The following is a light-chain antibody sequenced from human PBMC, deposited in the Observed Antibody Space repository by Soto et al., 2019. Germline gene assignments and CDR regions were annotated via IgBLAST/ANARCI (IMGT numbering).Light chain of an antibody. J-gene: IGLJ3*02. CDR3: QSYDSSTSWV. V-gene: IGLV6-57*02. Sequence: NFILTQPHPVSETPEKTVTISCTGSSGSIASNYVQWYQQRPGSAPTTVIYEDNQRPSGVSDRFSGSIDSSSSSPSLTISGLKTEDEADYYWQSYDSSTSWVFGGGTKLTVL. CDR2: EDN. CDR1: SGSIASNY.